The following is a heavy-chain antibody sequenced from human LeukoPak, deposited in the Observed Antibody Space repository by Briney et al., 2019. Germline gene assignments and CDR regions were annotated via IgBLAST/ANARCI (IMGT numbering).Heavy chain of an antibody. CDR1: GFTFSSYG. V-gene: IGHV3-33*01. D-gene: IGHD5-18*01. Sequence: GGSLRLSCAASGFTFSSYGMHWVRQAPGKGLEWVAVIWYDGSNKYYADSVKGRFTISRDNSKNTLYLQMNSLRAEDTAVYYCARMAEDTAMVYFDYWGQGTLVTVSP. CDR2: IWYDGSNK. J-gene: IGHJ4*02. CDR3: ARMAEDTAMVYFDY.